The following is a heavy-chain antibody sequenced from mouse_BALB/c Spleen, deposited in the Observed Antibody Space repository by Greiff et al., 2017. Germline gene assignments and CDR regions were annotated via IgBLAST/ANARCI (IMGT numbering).Heavy chain of an antibody. D-gene: IGHD2-3*01. V-gene: IGHV3-6*02. CDR2: ISYDGSN. CDR1: GYSITSGYY. Sequence: EVQRVESGPGLVKPSQSLSLTCSVTGYSITSGYYWNWIRQFPGNKLEWMGYISYDGSNNYNPSLKNRISITRDTSKNQFFLKLNSVTTEDTATYYCARDGMVPWFAYWGQGTLVTVSA. CDR3: ARDGMVPWFAY. J-gene: IGHJ3*01.